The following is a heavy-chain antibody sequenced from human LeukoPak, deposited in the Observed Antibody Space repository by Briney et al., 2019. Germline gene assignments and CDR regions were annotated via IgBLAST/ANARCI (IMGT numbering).Heavy chain of an antibody. V-gene: IGHV3-21*01. D-gene: IGHD6-19*01. CDR1: GFTFSSYS. CDR3: ARDSLSQSLIGVFDY. J-gene: IGHJ4*02. CDR2: ISSSSSYI. Sequence: GGSLRLSCAASGFTFSSYSMNWVRQAPGKGLEWVSSISSSSSYIYYADSVKGRFTISRDNAKNSLYLQMNSLRAEDTAVYYCARDSLSQSLIGVFDYWGQGTLVTVSS.